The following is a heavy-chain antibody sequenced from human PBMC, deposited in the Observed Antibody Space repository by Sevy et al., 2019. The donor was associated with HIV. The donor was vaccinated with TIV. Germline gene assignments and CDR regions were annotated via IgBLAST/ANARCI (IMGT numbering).Heavy chain of an antibody. V-gene: IGHV3-21*01. J-gene: IGHJ6*02. CDR1: GFTFSSYS. CDR2: ISSSSSYI. D-gene: IGHD3-3*01. CDR3: ARDHDTYYDFDYYYGMDV. Sequence: GGSLRLSCAASGFTFSSYSMNWVRQAPGKGLEWVSSISSSSSYIYYADSVKGRFTISRDNAKNSLYLQMNSLRAEDTAVYYCARDHDTYYDFDYYYGMDVWGQRTTVTVSS.